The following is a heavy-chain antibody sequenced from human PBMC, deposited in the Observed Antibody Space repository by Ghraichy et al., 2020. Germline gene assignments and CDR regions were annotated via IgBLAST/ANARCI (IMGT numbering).Heavy chain of an antibody. CDR3: ASQPGKNYYYYGMDV. J-gene: IGHJ6*02. D-gene: IGHD4-23*01. V-gene: IGHV4-34*01. CDR1: GGSFSGYY. Sequence: SETLSLTCAVYGGSFSGYYWSWIRQPPGKGLEWIGEINHSGSTNYNPSLKSRVTISVDTSKNQFSLKLSSVTAADTAVYYCASQPGKNYYYYGMDVWGQGTTVTVSS. CDR2: INHSGST.